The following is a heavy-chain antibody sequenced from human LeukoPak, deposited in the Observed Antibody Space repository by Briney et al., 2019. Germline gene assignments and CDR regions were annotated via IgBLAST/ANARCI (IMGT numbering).Heavy chain of an antibody. Sequence: VSVKVSCKASGYTFTSYGISWVRQAPGQGLEWMGWISAYNGNTNYAQKLQGRVTMTTDTSTSTAYMELRSLRSDDTAVYYCARYSPGYCSSTSCYPLDYWGQGTLVTVSS. CDR1: GYTFTSYG. CDR3: ARYSPGYCSSTSCYPLDY. D-gene: IGHD2-2*01. CDR2: ISAYNGNT. J-gene: IGHJ4*02. V-gene: IGHV1-18*01.